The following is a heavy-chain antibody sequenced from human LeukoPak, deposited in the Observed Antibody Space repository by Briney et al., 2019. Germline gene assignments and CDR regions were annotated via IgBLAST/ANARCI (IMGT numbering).Heavy chain of an antibody. CDR2: ISSSSSYI. J-gene: IGHJ4*02. Sequence: PGGSLRLSCAASGFTFSSYSMNWVRQAPGKGLEWVSSISSSSSYIYYAGSVKGRFTISRDNAKNSLYLQMNSLRAEDTAVYYCARDQVGDYWGQGTLVTVSS. CDR3: ARDQVGDY. V-gene: IGHV3-21*01. CDR1: GFTFSSYS. D-gene: IGHD1-26*01.